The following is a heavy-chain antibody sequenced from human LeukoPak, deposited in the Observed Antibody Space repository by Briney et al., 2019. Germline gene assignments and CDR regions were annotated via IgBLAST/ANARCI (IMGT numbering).Heavy chain of an antibody. D-gene: IGHD4-23*01. CDR1: GLNFNTYD. Sequence: PGGSLRLSCVGSGLNFNTYDLTWVRQAPGKGLEWVSYLSTGSSTTYYAGSVKGRFTISRDNVENSLYLQMNSLRDEDTAVYYCARVAAGYSVNYFDYWGQGTLVTVSS. CDR3: ARVAAGYSVNYFDY. J-gene: IGHJ4*02. CDR2: LSTGSSTT. V-gene: IGHV3-48*02.